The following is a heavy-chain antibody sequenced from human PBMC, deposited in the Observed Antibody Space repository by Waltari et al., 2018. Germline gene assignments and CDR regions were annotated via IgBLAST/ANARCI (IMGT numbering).Heavy chain of an antibody. Sequence: QVQLVQSGSEVKKPGASLKVACKASVYTFNNFAMNWVRQAPGQRPEWMEWINTGNGNTKYSQKFQGRVTFTRDTSANTAYMELSSLRSEDTAVYYCARSSYGYHFDYWGQGTLVTVSS. V-gene: IGHV1-3*04. J-gene: IGHJ4*02. CDR2: INTGNGNT. D-gene: IGHD3-16*01. CDR1: VYTFNNFA. CDR3: ARSSYGYHFDY.